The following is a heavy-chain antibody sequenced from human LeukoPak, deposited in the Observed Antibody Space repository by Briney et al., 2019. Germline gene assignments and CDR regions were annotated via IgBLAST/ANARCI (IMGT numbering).Heavy chain of an antibody. CDR3: AREANYYYGSGSYHFDY. J-gene: IGHJ4*02. D-gene: IGHD3-10*01. CDR2: INHSGST. CDR1: GGSFSGYY. Sequence: PSETLSPTCAVYGGSFSGYYWSWIRQPPGKGLEWIGEINHSGSTNYNPSLKSRVTISVDTSKNQFSLKLSSVTAADTAVYYCAREANYYYGSGSYHFDYWGQGTLVTVSS. V-gene: IGHV4-34*01.